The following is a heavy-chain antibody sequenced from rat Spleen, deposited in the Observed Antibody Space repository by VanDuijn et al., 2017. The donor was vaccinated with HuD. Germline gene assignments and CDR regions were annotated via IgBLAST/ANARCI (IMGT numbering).Heavy chain of an antibody. V-gene: IGHV2S8*01. CDR1: GFSLSSYG. CDR2: ISSGGSP. J-gene: IGHJ2*01. CDR3: ARDGFGVRGDLFLDY. D-gene: IGHD4-3*01. Sequence: QVQLKESGPGLVQPSQTLSLTCTVSGFSLSSYGVIWVRQPPGKGLEWIAAISSGGSPYYNAALKSRLSISRDTSTSQIFLKMNSLQTEDIATYFCARDGFGVRGDLFLDYWGQGVMVTVSS.